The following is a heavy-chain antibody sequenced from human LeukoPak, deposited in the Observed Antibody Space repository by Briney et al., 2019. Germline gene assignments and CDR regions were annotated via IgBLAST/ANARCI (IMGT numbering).Heavy chain of an antibody. D-gene: IGHD7-27*01. CDR1: GGSISSYY. CDR3: ARGETGDLFFDY. CDR2: IYYSGST. Sequence: SETLSLTCTVSGGSISSYYWSWIRQPPGKGLEWIGYIYYSGSTNYNPSLKSRVTISVDTSKNQFSLKLSSVTAADTAVYYCARGETGDLFFDYWGQGTLVTVFS. V-gene: IGHV4-59*01. J-gene: IGHJ4*02.